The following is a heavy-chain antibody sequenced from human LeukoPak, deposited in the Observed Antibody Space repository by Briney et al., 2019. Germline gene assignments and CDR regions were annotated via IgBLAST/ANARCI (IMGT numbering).Heavy chain of an antibody. CDR1: GYTFTSYG. V-gene: IGHV1-18*01. J-gene: IGHJ4*02. CDR3: ARVRSSGYYSINDY. CDR2: ISAYNGNT. D-gene: IGHD3-22*01. Sequence: ASVKVSCKASGYTFTSYGISWVRQAPGQGLEWMGWISAYNGNTNYAQKLQGRVTMTTETSTSTAYMELRSLRSDDTAVYYCARVRSSGYYSINDYWGQGTLVTVSS.